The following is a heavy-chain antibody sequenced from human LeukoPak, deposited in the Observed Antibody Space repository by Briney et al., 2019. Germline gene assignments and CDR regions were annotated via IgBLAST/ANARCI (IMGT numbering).Heavy chain of an antibody. CDR1: GGSISSYY. V-gene: IGHV4-59*01. J-gene: IGHJ4*02. Sequence: PSETLSLTCTVTGGSISSYYWSWSRQPPGKGLEWIGYMYSSGSTNYNPSTNYNPSLKSRVTISVDTSKNQFSLKLSSVTAADTAVYYCARDVGATPGYFDYWGQGTLVTVSS. D-gene: IGHD1-26*01. CDR2: MYSSGST. CDR3: ARDVGATPGYFDY.